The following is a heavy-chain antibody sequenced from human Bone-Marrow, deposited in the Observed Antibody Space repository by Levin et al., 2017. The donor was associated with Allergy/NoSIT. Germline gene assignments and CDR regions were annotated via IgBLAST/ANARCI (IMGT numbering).Heavy chain of an antibody. CDR3: ARDNPQLGFDY. J-gene: IGHJ4*02. Sequence: GESLKISCVASGFTVSDHYMAWIRQAPGKGLEWVSVIYNDGRTFHTDSVRGRFTISRDNSKNTLYLQMSSLRAEDTAVYYCARDNPQLGFDYWGQGTLVTVSS. CDR1: GFTVSDHY. V-gene: IGHV3-53*01. CDR2: IYNDGRT. D-gene: IGHD3-16*01.